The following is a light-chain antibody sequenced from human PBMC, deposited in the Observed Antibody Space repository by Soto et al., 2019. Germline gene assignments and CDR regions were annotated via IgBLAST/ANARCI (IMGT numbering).Light chain of an antibody. J-gene: IGKJ1*01. CDR2: KAS. Sequence: DSHLTHADSTRSPSLGDRVMITCRAHRSIINWVAWYQQKSGKGPKLLIYKASNLQTGVPSRFSGSGYGTEFTLTISSLQTDDVATYYCQQYSDHWTFGQGTKVDIK. CDR1: RSIINW. CDR3: QQYSDHWT. V-gene: IGKV1-5*03.